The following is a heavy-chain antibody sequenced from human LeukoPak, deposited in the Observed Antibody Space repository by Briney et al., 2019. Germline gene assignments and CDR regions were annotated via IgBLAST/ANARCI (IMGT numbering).Heavy chain of an antibody. Sequence: VXCKXXGYTFXSYGISWVRQAPGQGLEWMGWISAYNGNTNYAQKLQGRVTMTTDTSTSTAYMELRSLRSDDTAVYYCARVRIFRFLSDWGQGTLVTVSS. J-gene: IGHJ4*02. V-gene: IGHV1-18*01. CDR2: ISAYNGNT. D-gene: IGHD3-3*01. CDR3: ARVRIFRFLSD. CDR1: GYTFXSYG.